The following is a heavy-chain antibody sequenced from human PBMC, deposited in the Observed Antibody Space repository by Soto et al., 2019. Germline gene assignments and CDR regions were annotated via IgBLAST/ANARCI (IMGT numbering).Heavy chain of an antibody. V-gene: IGHV3-7*01. CDR1: GFMFSSYW. Sequence: GGSLRLSCAATGFMFSSYWMSWVRQAPGKGLEWVANIKQDGSEKYYVDSAKGRFTISRDNAKNSLHLQMNSLRAEDTAVYYCARGFNSALDIWGQGTMVTVS. CDR3: ARGFNSALDI. CDR2: IKQDGSEK. J-gene: IGHJ3*02.